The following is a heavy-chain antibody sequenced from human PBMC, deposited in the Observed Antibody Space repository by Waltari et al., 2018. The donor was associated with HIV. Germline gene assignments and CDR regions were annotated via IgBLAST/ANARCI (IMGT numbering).Heavy chain of an antibody. CDR2: INEDGSKK. Sequence: EFQLVDSGGGLVQPGGSLRISCAASGFPISSSSMRWVRQAPGKGLEWVAIINEDGSKKDYVDSVKGRFTISRDNARNSLYLQMNNLRRGDTAVYYCGRGGLRDYWGQGTLVTVSS. D-gene: IGHD3-16*01. CDR1: GFPISSSS. V-gene: IGHV3-7*01. CDR3: GRGGLRDY. J-gene: IGHJ4*02.